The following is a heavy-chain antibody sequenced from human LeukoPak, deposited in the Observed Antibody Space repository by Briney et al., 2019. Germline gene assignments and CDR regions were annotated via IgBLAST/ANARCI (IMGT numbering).Heavy chain of an antibody. CDR1: GFTFSTYA. D-gene: IGHD4-11*01. Sequence: PGGPLRLSCAASGFTFSTYAMSWVRQAPGKGLEWVSTFAISGNTYYADSVKGRFTISRDNSKNTLSLQMNSLRAEDTAVYYCAKRIGRVGPTSSHYFESWGQGTLVTVSS. V-gene: IGHV3-23*01. J-gene: IGHJ4*02. CDR3: AKRIGRVGPTSSHYFES. CDR2: FAISGNT.